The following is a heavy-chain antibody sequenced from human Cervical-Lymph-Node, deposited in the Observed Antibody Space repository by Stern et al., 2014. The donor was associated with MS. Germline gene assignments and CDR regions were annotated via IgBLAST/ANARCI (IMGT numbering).Heavy chain of an antibody. Sequence: EVQLVESGGGLVQPGRSLRLSCAASGFTFDDYAMHWVRQAPGKGLEWVSGISWNSGSIGYADSVKGRFTISRDNAKNSLYLQMNSLRAEDTALYYCAKDTARSGRAWFDPWGQGTLVTVSS. V-gene: IGHV3-9*01. J-gene: IGHJ5*02. D-gene: IGHD3-10*01. CDR3: AKDTARSGRAWFDP. CDR1: GFTFDDYA. CDR2: ISWNSGSI.